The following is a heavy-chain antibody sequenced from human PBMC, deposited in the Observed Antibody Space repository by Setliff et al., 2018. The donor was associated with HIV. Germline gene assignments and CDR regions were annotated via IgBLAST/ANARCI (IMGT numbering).Heavy chain of an antibody. J-gene: IGHJ4*02. D-gene: IGHD6-19*01. Sequence: SETLSLTCTVSGGSITPHYWSWIRQPPGKGLEWIGYIYYSGSTNYNPSLKSRVTISVDTSKNQFSLKLSSVTAADTAVYYCATIAVTGTGGYWGQGTLVTVSS. CDR3: ATIAVTGTGGY. V-gene: IGHV4-59*11. CDR1: GGSITPHY. CDR2: IYYSGST.